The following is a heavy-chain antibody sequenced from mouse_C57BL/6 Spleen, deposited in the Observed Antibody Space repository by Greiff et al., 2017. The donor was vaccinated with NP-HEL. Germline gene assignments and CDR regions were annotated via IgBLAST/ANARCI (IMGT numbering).Heavy chain of an antibody. Sequence: QVQLKQPGAELVKPGASVKLSCKASGYTFTSYWMHWVKQRPGQGLEWIGMIHPNSGSTNYNAKFKSKATLTVDKSSSTAYMQLSSLTSEDSAVYDWARGGTTGGGYFDVWGTGTTVTVSS. CDR2: IHPNSGST. J-gene: IGHJ1*03. D-gene: IGHD1-1*01. V-gene: IGHV1-64*01. CDR1: GYTFTSYW. CDR3: ARGGTTGGGYFDV.